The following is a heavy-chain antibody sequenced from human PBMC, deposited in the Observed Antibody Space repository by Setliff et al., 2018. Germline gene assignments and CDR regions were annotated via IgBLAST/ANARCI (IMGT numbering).Heavy chain of an antibody. CDR1: GGAGTPDY. D-gene: IGHD3-3*01. J-gene: IGHJ6*03. CDR3: ARVTGFLYMDV. V-gene: IGHV4-4*08. Sequence: SETLSLTCTVAGGAGTPDYWSWIRQPPGKGLECIGRIYTDGSTKYNPSLNSRVTLSIDTSKNQFSLRLSSVTAADTAVYFCARVTGFLYMDVWGKGTTVTVSS. CDR2: IYTDGST.